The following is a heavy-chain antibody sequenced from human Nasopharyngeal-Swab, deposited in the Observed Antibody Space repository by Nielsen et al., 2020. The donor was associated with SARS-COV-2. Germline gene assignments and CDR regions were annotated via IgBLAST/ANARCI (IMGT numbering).Heavy chain of an antibody. D-gene: IGHD2-15*01. V-gene: IGHV1-8*01. CDR1: GYTFTSYD. CDR3: ATGAVVAATGWFDP. Sequence: ASVKVSCKASGYTFTSYDINWVRQATGQGLEWMGWMNPNSGNTGYAQKFQGRVTMTRNTSISTAYMELSSLRSEDTAVYYCATGAVVAATGWFDPWGQGTLVTVSS. J-gene: IGHJ5*02. CDR2: MNPNSGNT.